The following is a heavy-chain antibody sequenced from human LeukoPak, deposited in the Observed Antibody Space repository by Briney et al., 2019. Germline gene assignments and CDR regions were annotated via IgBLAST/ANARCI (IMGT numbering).Heavy chain of an antibody. CDR1: GYTFTSYD. Sequence: ASVKVSCKASGYTFTSYDIDWVRQAAGQGLEWMGWMNPNSGNTGYAQKFQGRVTMTRNTSISTAYMELSSLRSEDTAVYYCARGKIAAAAHPLYYYYYGMDVWGQGTTVTVSS. V-gene: IGHV1-8*01. CDR2: MNPNSGNT. D-gene: IGHD6-13*01. CDR3: ARGKIAAAAHPLYYYYYGMDV. J-gene: IGHJ6*02.